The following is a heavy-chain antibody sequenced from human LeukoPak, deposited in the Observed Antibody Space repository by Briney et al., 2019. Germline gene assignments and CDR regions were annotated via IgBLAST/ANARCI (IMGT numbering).Heavy chain of an antibody. D-gene: IGHD6-6*01. Sequence: ASVKVSCKASGYTFTSYGISWVRQAPGQGLEWMGRIIPILGIANYAQKFQGRVTITADKSTSTAYMELSSLRSEDTAVYYCARAGIAARPPDYWGQGTLVTVSS. CDR1: GYTFTSYG. CDR3: ARAGIAARPPDY. J-gene: IGHJ4*02. V-gene: IGHV1-69*04. CDR2: IIPILGIA.